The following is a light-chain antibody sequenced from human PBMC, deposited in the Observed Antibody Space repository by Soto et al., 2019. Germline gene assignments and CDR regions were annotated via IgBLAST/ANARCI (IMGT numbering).Light chain of an antibody. V-gene: IGKV1-39*01. CDR2: AAS. Sequence: DIQMTQSPSSLPASVGDRVTLTCRASQNMGTYLNWYQQKPGKAPKLLIYAASSLQSGVPSRLSGSGSGTDFTLTISSLQPEDFATYYWQQSSTIPYTFGQGTKLEIE. J-gene: IGKJ2*01. CDR1: QNMGTY. CDR3: QQSSTIPYT.